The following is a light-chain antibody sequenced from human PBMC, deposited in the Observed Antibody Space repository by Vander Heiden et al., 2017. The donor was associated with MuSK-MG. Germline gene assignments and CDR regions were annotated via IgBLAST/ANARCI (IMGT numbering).Light chain of an antibody. CDR1: SSDVGSYNL. CDR2: EVS. V-gene: IGLV2-23*02. Sequence: QSALTQPASVSGSPGQSLTFSCTGTSSDVGSYNLVSWYQQQPGKAPKFIIYEVSKRPSGVYNRCSGSKSGNTASLTISGLQAEDEADYYCCAYAGSSTLVFGGGTKVTVL. J-gene: IGLJ2*01. CDR3: CAYAGSSTLV.